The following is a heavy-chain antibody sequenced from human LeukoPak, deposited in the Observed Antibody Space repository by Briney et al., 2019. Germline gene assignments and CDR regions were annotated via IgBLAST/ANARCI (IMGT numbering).Heavy chain of an antibody. V-gene: IGHV4-34*01. CDR3: AFGGYQSSFDY. CDR1: GGSFSGYY. Sequence: PSETLSLTCAVYGGSFSGYYWSWIRQPPGKGQEWIGEINHSGSTNYNPSLKSRVTISVDTSKNQFSLKLSSVTAADTAVYYCAFGGYQSSFDYWGQGTLVTVSS. CDR2: INHSGST. J-gene: IGHJ4*02. D-gene: IGHD5-12*01.